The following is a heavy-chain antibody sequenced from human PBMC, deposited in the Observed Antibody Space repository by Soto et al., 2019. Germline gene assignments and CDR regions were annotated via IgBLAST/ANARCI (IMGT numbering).Heavy chain of an antibody. CDR2: INPSGGST. Sequence: QVQLVQSGAEVKKPGASVKVSCKASGYTFTSYYMHWVRQAPGQGLEWMGIINPSGGSTSYAQKSRGRVTMTRERSTSTGYMELSSLRAEATAVYYCARVGNYYDSSGYIDYWGQGTLVTVSS. V-gene: IGHV1-46*03. CDR1: GYTFTSYY. D-gene: IGHD3-22*01. J-gene: IGHJ4*02. CDR3: ARVGNYYDSSGYIDY.